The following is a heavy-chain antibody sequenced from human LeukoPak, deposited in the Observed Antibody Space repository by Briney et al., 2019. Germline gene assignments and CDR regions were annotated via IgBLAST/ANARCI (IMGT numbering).Heavy chain of an antibody. Sequence: GESLKISCKGSGYSFTTYWIGWVRQMPGKGLEWMGIIYPGDSDIRYGPSFQGQVTISADKSISTASLQWTSLRASDSAMYYCARHGYTGTDWADFWGQGTLVTVSS. J-gene: IGHJ4*02. D-gene: IGHD6-13*01. V-gene: IGHV5-51*01. CDR1: GYSFTTYW. CDR2: IYPGDSDI. CDR3: ARHGYTGTDWADF.